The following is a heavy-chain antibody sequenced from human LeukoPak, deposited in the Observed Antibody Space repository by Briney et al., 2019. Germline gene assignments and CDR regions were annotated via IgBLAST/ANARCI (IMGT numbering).Heavy chain of an antibody. CDR3: VRGGPPTVTRLDY. CDR2: IYYSGST. D-gene: IGHD4-17*01. CDR1: GGSISNYY. J-gene: IGHJ4*02. Sequence: SETLSLTCTVSGGSISNYYWSWIRQPPGKGLEWIGYIYYSGSTNYHPSLKSRVTISVDTSENQFSLKLSSVTAADTAVYYCVRGGPPTVTRLDYWGQGTLVTVSS. V-gene: IGHV4-59*01.